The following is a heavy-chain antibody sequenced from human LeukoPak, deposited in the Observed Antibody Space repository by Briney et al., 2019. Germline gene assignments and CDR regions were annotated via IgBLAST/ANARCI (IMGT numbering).Heavy chain of an antibody. CDR2: VYHSGGA. Sequence: SETLSLTCAVSGASIASHSWWSWVRQPPGKGLEWIGEVYHSGGANYKPSLKSRVTISVDTSRNHFSLKLTSVTAADTAVYCCAYNRNFALDNWGQGTLVTVSS. J-gene: IGHJ4*01. V-gene: IGHV4/OR15-8*01. D-gene: IGHD1-14*01. CDR3: AYNRNFALDN. CDR1: GASIASHSW.